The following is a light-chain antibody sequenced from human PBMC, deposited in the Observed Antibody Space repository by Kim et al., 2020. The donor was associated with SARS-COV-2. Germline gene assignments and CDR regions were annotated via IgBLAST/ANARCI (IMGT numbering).Light chain of an antibody. CDR3: CSYAGSYTWV. CDR2: DVN. J-gene: IGLJ3*02. CDR1: SSDVGAYNS. V-gene: IGLV2-11*03. Sequence: GQSVTISCTGSSSDVGAYNSVSWYQQHPGSAPKLIIYDVNKRPSGVPDRFFGSRSGNMASLTISGLQAGDEAIYYCCSYAGSYTWVFGGGTSLTVL.